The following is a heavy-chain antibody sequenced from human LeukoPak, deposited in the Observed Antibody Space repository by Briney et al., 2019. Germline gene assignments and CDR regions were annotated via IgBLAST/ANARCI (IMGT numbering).Heavy chain of an antibody. CDR1: GFTFSGSA. V-gene: IGHV3-21*01. CDR3: ARDSSPAVTGYYDY. CDR2: ISSSSSYI. Sequence: GGSLKLSCAASGFTFSGSAMHWVRQAPGKGLEWVSSISSSSSYIYYADSVKGRFTIPRDNAKNSLYLQMNSLRAEDTPVYYCARDSSPAVTGYYDYWGQGTLVTVSS. D-gene: IGHD3-9*01. J-gene: IGHJ4*02.